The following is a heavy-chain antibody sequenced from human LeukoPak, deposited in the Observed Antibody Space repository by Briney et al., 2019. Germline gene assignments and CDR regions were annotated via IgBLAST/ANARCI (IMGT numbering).Heavy chain of an antibody. V-gene: IGHV3-48*03. D-gene: IGHD2-8*02. J-gene: IGHJ4*02. CDR2: ICNSGTIM. Sequence: GGSLRLSCAASGFTFSSYEMNWVRQAPGKGLEWISYICNSGTIMYYADSVKGRFTISRDDAKSSLYLQLNSLRAEDTAVYYCTLVPLGWGQGTLVTVSS. CDR1: GFTFSSYE. CDR3: TLVPLG.